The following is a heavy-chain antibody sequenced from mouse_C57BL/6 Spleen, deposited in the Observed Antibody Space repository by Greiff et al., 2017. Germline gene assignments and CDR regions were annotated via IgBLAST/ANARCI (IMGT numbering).Heavy chain of an antibody. CDR2: IRNKANGYTT. Sequence: EVMLVESGGGLVQPGGSLSLSCAASGFTFTDYYMSWVRQPPGKALEWLGFIRNKANGYTTEYSASVKGRFTISRDNSQSILYLQMNALRAEDSATYYCARSPRQLDYFDYWGQGTTLTVSS. D-gene: IGHD3-2*01. J-gene: IGHJ2*01. CDR1: GFTFTDYY. V-gene: IGHV7-3*01. CDR3: ARSPRQLDYFDY.